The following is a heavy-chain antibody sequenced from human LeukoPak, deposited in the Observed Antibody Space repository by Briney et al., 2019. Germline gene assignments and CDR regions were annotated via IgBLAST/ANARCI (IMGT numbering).Heavy chain of an antibody. Sequence: GGSLRLSCAVSGFTFSSYWMHWVRQAPGKGLVWVSRIDRDGRRINYADSVKGRFTISRDNGKNTLFLQMNSLRAEDAAVYYCVRGNDYGGPHYWGQGTLVTVSS. CDR1: GFTFSSYW. D-gene: IGHD4-23*01. V-gene: IGHV3-74*01. CDR3: VRGNDYGGPHY. J-gene: IGHJ4*02. CDR2: IDRDGRRI.